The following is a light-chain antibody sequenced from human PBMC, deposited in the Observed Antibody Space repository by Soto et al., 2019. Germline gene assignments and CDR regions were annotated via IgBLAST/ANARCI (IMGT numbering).Light chain of an antibody. CDR2: GAS. J-gene: IGKJ1*01. Sequence: EIVMTQSPATLSESPGERATLSCRASQSVSSNLAWYQQKPVQAPRLLIYGASTRATGIPARFSGSGSGTEFTLTISRLQSEDFAVYYCQQYNNWPPWTFGQGTKVEIK. V-gene: IGKV3-15*01. CDR3: QQYNNWPPWT. CDR1: QSVSSN.